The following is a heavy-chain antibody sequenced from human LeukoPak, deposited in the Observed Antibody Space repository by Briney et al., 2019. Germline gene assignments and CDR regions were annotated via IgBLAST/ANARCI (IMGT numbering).Heavy chain of an antibody. CDR2: ISAYNGNT. Sequence: GASVKVSCKASGYTFTSYGISWVRQASGQGLEWMGWISAYNGNTNYAQKLQGRVTMTTDTSTSTAYMELRSLRSDDTAVYYCARDRRWFHHTDAFDIWGQGTMVTVSS. V-gene: IGHV1-18*01. J-gene: IGHJ3*02. D-gene: IGHD3-9*01. CDR1: GYTFTSYG. CDR3: ARDRRWFHHTDAFDI.